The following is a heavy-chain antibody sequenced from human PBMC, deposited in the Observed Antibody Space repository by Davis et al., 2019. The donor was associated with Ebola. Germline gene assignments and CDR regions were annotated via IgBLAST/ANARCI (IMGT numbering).Heavy chain of an antibody. J-gene: IGHJ2*01. CDR1: GYTFTSYD. CDR2: ISAYYGTT. D-gene: IGHD3-3*01. Sequence: AASVKVSCKASGYTFTSYDINWVRQAPGQGLEWMGWISAYYGTTNYAQSLQGRVTMTRDTSTSTAHMELRGLRSDDTAVYYCARDATYYDFWSGYYRAYWYFDLWGRGTLVTVSS. V-gene: IGHV1-18*01. CDR3: ARDATYYDFWSGYYRAYWYFDL.